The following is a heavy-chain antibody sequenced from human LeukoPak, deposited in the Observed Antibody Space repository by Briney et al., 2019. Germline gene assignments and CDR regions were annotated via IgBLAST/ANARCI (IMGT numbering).Heavy chain of an antibody. V-gene: IGHV1-2*02. Sequence: ASVKVSCKASGYTFTGYYMHWVRQAPGQGLEWMGWINPNSGGTNYAQKFQGRVTMTRDTSISTAYMELSSLRSEDTAVYYCAREIGDSTDAFDIWGQGTMVTVSS. CDR2: INPNSGGT. D-gene: IGHD3-22*01. CDR1: GYTFTGYY. CDR3: AREIGDSTDAFDI. J-gene: IGHJ3*02.